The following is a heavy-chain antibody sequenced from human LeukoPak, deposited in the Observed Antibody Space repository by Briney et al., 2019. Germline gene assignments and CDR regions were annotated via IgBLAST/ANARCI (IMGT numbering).Heavy chain of an antibody. D-gene: IGHD1-26*01. Sequence: SETLSLTCAVYGGSSSGYYWSWIRQPPGKGLEWIGEINHRGSTNYNPSLKSRVTISVDTSKNQFSLKLSSVTAADTAVYYCARVGWAATLYYFDYWGQGTLVTVSS. CDR3: ARVGWAATLYYFDY. CDR1: GGSSSGYY. CDR2: INHRGST. V-gene: IGHV4-34*01. J-gene: IGHJ4*02.